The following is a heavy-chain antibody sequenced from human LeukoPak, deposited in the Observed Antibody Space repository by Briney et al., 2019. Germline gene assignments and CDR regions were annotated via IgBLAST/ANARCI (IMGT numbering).Heavy chain of an antibody. CDR1: GYTFTGYY. CDR3: ARGATMVRGYFGMDV. J-gene: IGHJ6*02. CDR2: INPNSGGT. D-gene: IGHD3-10*01. V-gene: IGHV1-2*04. Sequence: ASVKVSCKASGYTFTGYYMHWVRQAPGQGLEWMGWINPNSGGTNYAQKFQGWVTMTRDTSISTAYMELSRLRSDDTAVYYCARGATMVRGYFGMDVWGQGTTVPVSS.